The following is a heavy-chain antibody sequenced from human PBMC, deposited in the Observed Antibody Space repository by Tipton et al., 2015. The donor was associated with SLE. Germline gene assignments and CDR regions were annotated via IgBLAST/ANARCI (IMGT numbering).Heavy chain of an antibody. CDR2: MNPNSGNT. CDR3: ARSMVQGVMGYYYGMDV. V-gene: IGHV1-8*01. J-gene: IGHJ6*02. CDR1: GYTFTSYD. D-gene: IGHD3-10*01. Sequence: QLVQSGAEVKKPGASVKVSCKASGYTFTSYDINWVRQATGQGLEWMGWMNPNSGNTGYAQKFQGRVTMTRNTSISTAYMELSSLRAEGTAVYYCARSMVQGVMGYYYGMDVWGQGTTVTVSS.